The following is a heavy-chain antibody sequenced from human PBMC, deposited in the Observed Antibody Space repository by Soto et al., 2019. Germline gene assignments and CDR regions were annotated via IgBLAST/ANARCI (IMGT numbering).Heavy chain of an antibody. D-gene: IGHD6-13*01. CDR3: ARDDXGFTPXDSSSWYQGFWFDP. CDR1: GGTFSSYT. J-gene: IGHJ5*02. V-gene: IGHV1-69*04. CDR2: IIPILGIA. Sequence: KVSCKASGGTFSSYTISWVRQAPGQGLEWMGRIIPILGIANYAQKFQGRVTITADKSTSTAYMELSSLRSEDTAVYYCARDDXGFTPXDSSSWYQGFWFDPWGQGTLVTVSS.